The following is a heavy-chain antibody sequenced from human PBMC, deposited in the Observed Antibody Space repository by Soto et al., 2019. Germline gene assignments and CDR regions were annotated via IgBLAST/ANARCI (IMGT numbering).Heavy chain of an antibody. D-gene: IGHD1-1*01. CDR3: ARQNWNYDYYYGMDV. J-gene: IGHJ6*02. Sequence: VESLTISCKVSGYSFTSYWIVWVRQMPGKGLEWMGIIYPGDSDTRYSPSFQGQVTISADKSISTAYLQWSSLKASDTAMYYCARQNWNYDYYYGMDVWGQGTTVTVSS. CDR2: IYPGDSDT. CDR1: GYSFTSYW. V-gene: IGHV5-51*01.